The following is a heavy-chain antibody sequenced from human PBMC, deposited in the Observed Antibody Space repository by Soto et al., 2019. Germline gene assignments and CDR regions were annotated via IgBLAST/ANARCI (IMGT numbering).Heavy chain of an antibody. CDR1: GFTFSSYS. Sequence: GGSLRLSCAASGFTFSSYSMNWVRQAPGKGLEWVSSISSSSSYIYYADSVKGRFTISRDNAKNSLYLQMNSLRAEDTAVYYCARENYDSSGYYYFYYWGQGTLVTVSS. D-gene: IGHD3-22*01. J-gene: IGHJ4*02. V-gene: IGHV3-21*01. CDR2: ISSSSSYI. CDR3: ARENYDSSGYYYFYY.